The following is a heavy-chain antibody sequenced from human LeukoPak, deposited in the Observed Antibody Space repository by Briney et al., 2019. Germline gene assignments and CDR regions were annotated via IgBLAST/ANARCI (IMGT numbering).Heavy chain of an antibody. CDR1: GFTLSSYA. CDR3: AKKSSGSSHHFDY. CDR2: ISGSGGST. D-gene: IGHD6-13*01. Sequence: GGSLRLSCAASGFTLSSYAMSWVRQAPGKGLEWVSAISGSGGSTYYADSVKGRFTVSRDNSKNTLYLQMNSLRAEDTAVYYCAKKSSGSSHHFDYWGQGTLVTVSS. J-gene: IGHJ4*02. V-gene: IGHV3-23*01.